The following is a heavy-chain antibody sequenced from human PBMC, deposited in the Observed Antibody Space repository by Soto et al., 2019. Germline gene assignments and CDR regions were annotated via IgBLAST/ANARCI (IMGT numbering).Heavy chain of an antibody. Sequence: PGGSLRLSCASSVFTFISYAMSWVRQAPGKGLEWVSAISGSGGSTYYADSVKGRFTISRDNSKNTLYLQMNSLRAEDTAVYYCAKDHRPLAVAGLDYWGQGTLVTVSS. D-gene: IGHD6-19*01. CDR2: ISGSGGST. CDR1: VFTFISYA. J-gene: IGHJ4*02. V-gene: IGHV3-23*01. CDR3: AKDHRPLAVAGLDY.